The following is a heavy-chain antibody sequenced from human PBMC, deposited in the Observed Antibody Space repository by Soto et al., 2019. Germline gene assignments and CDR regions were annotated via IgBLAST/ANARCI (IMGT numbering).Heavy chain of an antibody. Sequence: GGSLRLSCAASGFTFNNYAMNWVRQAPGKGLEWVATISATGGSTYYADSVKGRFTISRDNSKNTLYLQMNGLRVEDTAVYYCAQDRLAGNFDYWGQXTQVTVS. CDR2: ISATGGST. J-gene: IGHJ4*02. CDR3: AQDRLAGNFDY. V-gene: IGHV3-23*01. CDR1: GFTFNNYA.